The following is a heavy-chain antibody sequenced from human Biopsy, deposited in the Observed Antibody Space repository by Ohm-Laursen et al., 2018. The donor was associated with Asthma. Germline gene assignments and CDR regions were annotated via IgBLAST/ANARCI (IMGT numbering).Heavy chain of an antibody. V-gene: IGHV1-69*13. CDR3: ARASYDILTGYYNYFDY. CDR2: IIPIFGTA. CDR1: GGTFGSYA. D-gene: IGHD3-9*01. J-gene: IGHJ4*02. Sequence: SVKVSCKTSGGTFGSYAISWVRQAPGQGLEWMGGIIPIFGTANYAQKFQGRVTITADESTSTAYMELSSLRSEDTAVYYCARASYDILTGYYNYFDYWGQGTLVTVSS.